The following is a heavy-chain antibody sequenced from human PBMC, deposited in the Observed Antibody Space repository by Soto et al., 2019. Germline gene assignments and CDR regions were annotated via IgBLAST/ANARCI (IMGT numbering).Heavy chain of an antibody. D-gene: IGHD2-15*01. CDR3: ARDLGYCSGGSCPSFDY. Sequence: EVQLVESGGGLVQPGGFLRLSCAASGFTFSSYSITWVRQAPGKGLEWVSYISSSSSSICYADSVKGRLTIPRDNAKNSLYLQMNSLRDEDSAVYHCARDLGYCSGGSCPSFDYWGQRTLVTVSS. J-gene: IGHJ4*02. V-gene: IGHV3-48*02. CDR2: ISSSSSSI. CDR1: GFTFSSYS.